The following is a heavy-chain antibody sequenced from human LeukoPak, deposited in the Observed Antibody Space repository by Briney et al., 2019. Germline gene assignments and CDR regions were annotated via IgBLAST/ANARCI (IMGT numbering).Heavy chain of an antibody. D-gene: IGHD6-19*01. V-gene: IGHV1-2*02. CDR3: ARAILRYSSGWYPGY. J-gene: IGHJ4*02. CDR2: VNPNSGGT. Sequence: GASVKVSCKASVYTFTGYYMHWVRQAPGQGLEWMGWVNPNSGGTNYAQKFQARVTMTRDTSISTAYMELSRLRSDDTAVYYCARAILRYSSGWYPGYWGQGTLVTVSS. CDR1: VYTFTGYY.